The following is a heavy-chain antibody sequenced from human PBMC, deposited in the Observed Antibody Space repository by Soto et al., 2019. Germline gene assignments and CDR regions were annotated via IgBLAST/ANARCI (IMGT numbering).Heavy chain of an antibody. V-gene: IGHV3-33*03. D-gene: IGHD1-26*01. CDR3: ARAQYTGSYFDDWDV. J-gene: IGHJ3*01. CDR2: IWYDGSNK. CDR1: GFSFSSYG. Sequence: GGSLRLSCAASGFSFSSYGMHWVRQAPGKGLDWVAVIWYDGSNKYYAESVKGRFTISRDNSKNTLYVQMNSLTVEDTAVYYCARAQYTGSYFDDWDVWGQETLVT.